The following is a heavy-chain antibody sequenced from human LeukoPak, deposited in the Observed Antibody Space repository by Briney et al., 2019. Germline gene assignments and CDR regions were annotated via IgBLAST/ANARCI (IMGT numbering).Heavy chain of an antibody. CDR1: GYTFTGYY. J-gene: IGHJ4*02. Sequence: GASVKVSCKASGYTFTGYYIDFVRQAPGQGLQWMGWINPSSGDTDYAQNFQGRVTLTRDTSLSTVYMELSRLRSDDTAVYYCARDVRYGDYGLTTGGYYFDYWGQGTLVTVSS. CDR2: INPSSGDT. CDR3: ARDVRYGDYGLTTGGYYFDY. V-gene: IGHV1-2*02. D-gene: IGHD4-17*01.